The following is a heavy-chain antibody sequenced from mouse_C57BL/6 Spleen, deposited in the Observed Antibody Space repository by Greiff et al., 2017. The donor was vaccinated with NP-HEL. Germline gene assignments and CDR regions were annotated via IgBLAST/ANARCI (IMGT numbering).Heavy chain of an antibody. V-gene: IGHV1-78*01. CDR2: IYPRDGGT. Sequence: VQLQQSDAELVKPGASVKISCKVSGYTFTDHTVHWMKQRPEQGLEWIGYIYPRDGGTKYNGKFKGKATLTADKSSSTAYMQLSSLTSEDSAVYFCARLLRRGYFDYWGQGTTLTVSS. J-gene: IGHJ2*01. CDR1: GYTFTDHT. CDR3: ARLLRRGYFDY. D-gene: IGHD1-1*01.